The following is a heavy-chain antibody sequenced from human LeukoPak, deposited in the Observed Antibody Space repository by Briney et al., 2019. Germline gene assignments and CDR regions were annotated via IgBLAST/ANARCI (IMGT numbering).Heavy chain of an antibody. J-gene: IGHJ4*02. CDR2: ISGSGGST. D-gene: IGHD3-22*01. CDR1: GFTFSSYA. CDR3: ARTYTNNAGYYLY. Sequence: GGSLRLSCAASGFTFSSYAMSWVRQAPGKGLEWVSAISGSGGSTYYADSVKGRFTISRDNSKSTLYLQMNSLRAEDTAVYYCARTYTNNAGYYLYWGQGTLVTVSS. V-gene: IGHV3-23*01.